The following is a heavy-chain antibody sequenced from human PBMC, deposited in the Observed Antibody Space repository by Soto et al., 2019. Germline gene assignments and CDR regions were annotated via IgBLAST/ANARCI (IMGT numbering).Heavy chain of an antibody. CDR1: GYTFTSYG. Sequence: ASVKVSCKASGYTFTSYGISWVRQAPGQGLEWMGWISAYNGNTNYAQKLQGRVTMTTDTSTSTAHMELRSLRSDDTAVYYCARDNYDSSGYYSDAFDIWGQGTMVTVSS. J-gene: IGHJ3*02. CDR3: ARDNYDSSGYYSDAFDI. V-gene: IGHV1-18*04. D-gene: IGHD3-22*01. CDR2: ISAYNGNT.